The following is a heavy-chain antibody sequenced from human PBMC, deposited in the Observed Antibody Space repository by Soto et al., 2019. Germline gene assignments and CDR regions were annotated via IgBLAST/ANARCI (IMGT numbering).Heavy chain of an antibody. V-gene: IGHV3-74*01. Sequence: HPGGSLGLSCAASGFTFSSYWMHWVRQAPGKGLVWVSRINSDGSSTSYADSVKGRFTISRDNAKNTLYLQMNSLRAEDTAVYYCARENRKPLAYYYYYYMDVWGKGTTVTVSS. J-gene: IGHJ6*03. CDR2: INSDGSST. CDR3: ARENRKPLAYYYYYYMDV. CDR1: GFTFSSYW.